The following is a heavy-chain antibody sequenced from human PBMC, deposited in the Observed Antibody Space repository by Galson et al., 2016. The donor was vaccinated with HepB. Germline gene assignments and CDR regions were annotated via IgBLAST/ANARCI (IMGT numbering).Heavy chain of an antibody. V-gene: IGHV3-33*01. D-gene: IGHD6-19*01. J-gene: IGHJ4*02. CDR2: IWYDGSNK. CDR3: ARDITVAGTVRDY. CDR1: GYSFSSFG. Sequence: SLRLSCAASGYSFSSFGFHWVRQAPGKGLEWVAVIWYDGSNKYYADSVKGRFTISRDNSKNTLYLQMNSLRAEDTAIYYCARDITVAGTVRDYWGQGTLVTVSS.